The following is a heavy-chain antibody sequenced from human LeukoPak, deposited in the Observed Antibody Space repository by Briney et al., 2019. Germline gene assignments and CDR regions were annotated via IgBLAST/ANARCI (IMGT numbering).Heavy chain of an antibody. CDR3: ARVGLRHIVVVTAIPARGWFDP. CDR1: GGSISSYY. J-gene: IGHJ5*02. V-gene: IGHV4-59*12. D-gene: IGHD2-21*02. CDR2: IYYSGST. Sequence: PSETLSLTCTVSGGSISSYYWSWIRQPPGKGLEWIGYIYYSGSTNYNPSLKSRVTISVDTSKNQFSLKLSSVTAADTAVYYCARVGLRHIVVVTAIPARGWFDPWGQGTLVTVSS.